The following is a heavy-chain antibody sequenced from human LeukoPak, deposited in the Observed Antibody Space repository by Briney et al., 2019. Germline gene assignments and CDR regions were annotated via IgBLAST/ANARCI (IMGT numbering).Heavy chain of an antibody. V-gene: IGHV3-23*01. CDR3: AKRGNPAVGHHYLDV. Sequence: PGGSLRLSCAASGFTFSSYDMSWVRHAPGKGLEWVSSITLSGGSTFYADSVKGRFTISRDNSKNTLYLQMNSLGAEDTAVYYCAKRGNPAVGHHYLDVWGEGTTVSVSS. D-gene: IGHD2-2*01. CDR1: GFTFSSYD. CDR2: ITLSGGST. J-gene: IGHJ6*03.